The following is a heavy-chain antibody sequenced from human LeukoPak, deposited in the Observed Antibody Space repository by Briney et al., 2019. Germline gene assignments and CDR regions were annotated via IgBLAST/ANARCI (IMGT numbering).Heavy chain of an antibody. CDR2: ISGSGGST. J-gene: IGHJ4*02. CDR1: AFTFSSCA. Sequence: PGGSLRLSCAASAFTFSSCAMSWVRQAQGKGLEWVSAISGSGGSTYYADSVKGRFTISRDNSKNTLYLQMNSLRAEDTAVYYCAKGYWDYCSSTSCPYYFDYWGQGTLVTVSS. V-gene: IGHV3-23*01. CDR3: AKGYWDYCSSTSCPYYFDY. D-gene: IGHD2-2*01.